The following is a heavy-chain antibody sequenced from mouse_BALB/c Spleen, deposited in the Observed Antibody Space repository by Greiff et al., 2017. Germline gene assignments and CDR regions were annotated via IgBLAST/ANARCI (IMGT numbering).Heavy chain of an antibody. CDR3: AFITAAYFDY. V-gene: IGHV2-3*01. D-gene: IGHD1-2*01. Sequence: QVQLQQSGPGLVAPSHSLSITCTASGFSLTSYGVSWVRQLPGKGLEWLGVIWNDGSTNYHSALISRLSISKDNAKSQVFLKLNSLQTDDTATYYYAFITAAYFDYWGQGTTLTVSS. J-gene: IGHJ2*01. CDR1: GFSLTSYG. CDR2: IWNDGST.